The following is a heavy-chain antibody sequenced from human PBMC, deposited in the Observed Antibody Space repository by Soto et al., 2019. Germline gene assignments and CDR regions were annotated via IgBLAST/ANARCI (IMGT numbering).Heavy chain of an antibody. CDR1: GGSISSYY. J-gene: IGHJ4*02. CDR3: ASSMVRGVIDY. D-gene: IGHD3-10*01. V-gene: IGHV4-59*01. CDR2: IYYSGST. Sequence: QVQLQESGPGLVKPSETLSLTCTVSGGSISSYYWCWIRQPPGKGLEWIGYIYYSGSTNYNPSLKSRVTISVDTSKNQFSLKLSSVTAADTAVYYCASSMVRGVIDYWGQGTLVTVSS.